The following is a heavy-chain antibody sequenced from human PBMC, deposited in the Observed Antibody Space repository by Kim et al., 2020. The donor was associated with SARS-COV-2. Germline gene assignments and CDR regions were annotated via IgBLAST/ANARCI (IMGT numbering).Heavy chain of an antibody. J-gene: IGHJ4*02. V-gene: IGHV3-48*03. Sequence: TISSSDSLKARFTISINNAKNSLYLQLNSLRAEDTAVYYCARGYSYGYAYWGQGTLLPVSS. D-gene: IGHD5-18*01. CDR3: ARGYSYGYAY. CDR2: TI.